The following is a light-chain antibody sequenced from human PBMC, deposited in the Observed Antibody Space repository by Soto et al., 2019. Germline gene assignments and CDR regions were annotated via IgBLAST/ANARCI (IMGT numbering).Light chain of an antibody. J-gene: IGKJ1*01. CDR3: QQSYSILWT. CDR2: AAS. CDR1: QSISSY. V-gene: IGKV1-39*01. Sequence: DIQITKSPSSLSASVGDRVTITCRASQSISSYLNWYQQKPGKAPKLLIYAASSLQSGVPSRFSGSGSGTDVTLTISSLQPEDFATYYCQQSYSILWTFGQGTKVEIK.